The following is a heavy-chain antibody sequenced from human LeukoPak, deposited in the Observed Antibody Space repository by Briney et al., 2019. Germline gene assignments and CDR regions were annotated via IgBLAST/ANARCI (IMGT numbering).Heavy chain of an antibody. CDR1: GFTFSSYG. CDR3: ARDRGSSWTLDY. D-gene: IGHD6-13*01. J-gene: IGHJ4*02. CDR2: IRYDGSNK. V-gene: IGHV3-33*01. Sequence: GGSLRLSCAASGFTFSSYGMHWVRQAPGKGLEWVAVIRYDGSNKYYGDSVKGRFTISRDNSKNTLYLQMNSLRAEDTAVYYCARDRGSSWTLDYWGQGALVSVPS.